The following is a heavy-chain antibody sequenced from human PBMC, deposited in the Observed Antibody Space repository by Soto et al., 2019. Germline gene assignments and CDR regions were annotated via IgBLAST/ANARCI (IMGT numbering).Heavy chain of an antibody. CDR3: AREGRGKKAGYNGLVSLGY. CDR1: GSRFSNYV. Sequence: SVKVSCKVSGSRFSNYVISWVRQAPGHGLEWLERIIPIFNSTKYAQSFQGRVTITADKSTSTASLELSSLRSDDTAVYYCAREGRGKKAGYNGLVSLGYWGQGTLVTVSS. J-gene: IGHJ4*02. V-gene: IGHV1-69*06. CDR2: IIPIFNST. D-gene: IGHD2-2*02.